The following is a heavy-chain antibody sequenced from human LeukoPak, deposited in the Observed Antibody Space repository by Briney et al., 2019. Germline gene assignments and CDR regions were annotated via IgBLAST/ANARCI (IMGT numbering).Heavy chain of an antibody. CDR3: ARDQEGFDY. CDR2: IYPRDGST. Sequence: ASVKVSCKASGYTFSAYDISWMRQAPGQGLEWMGMIYPRDGSTSYAQKFQGRVTVTRDTSTSTVHMELSGLRSEDTAVYYCARDQEGFDYWGQGTLVTVSS. J-gene: IGHJ4*02. V-gene: IGHV1-46*01. CDR1: GYTFSAYD.